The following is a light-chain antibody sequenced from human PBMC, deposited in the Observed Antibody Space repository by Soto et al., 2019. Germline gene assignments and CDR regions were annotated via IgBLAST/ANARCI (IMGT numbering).Light chain of an antibody. CDR2: LGS. Sequence: DIVMTQSPLSLPVTPGEPASISCRSSQSLLHSNGYNYLDWYLQKPGQSPRLLIYLGSNRASGVPARFSGSGSGTDFTLKISRVEAEDVGVYYCMQALQTPRTFGKGTKVEIK. J-gene: IGKJ1*01. CDR1: QSLLHSNGYNY. V-gene: IGKV2-28*01. CDR3: MQALQTPRT.